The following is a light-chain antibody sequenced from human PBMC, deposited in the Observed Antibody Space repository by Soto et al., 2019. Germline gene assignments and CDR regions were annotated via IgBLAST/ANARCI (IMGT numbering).Light chain of an antibody. CDR3: ASWDDSLSDVV. V-gene: IGLV1-47*01. CDR1: NSNIGSNY. Sequence: QSVVTQPPSASGAPGQRVTISWSGSNSNIGSNYVYWYQQLPGTAPRLLIFRNTQRPSGVPDRFSGSKSGTSASLAISGLRSEDVADYYCASWDDSLSDVVFGGGTKVTVL. J-gene: IGLJ2*01. CDR2: RNT.